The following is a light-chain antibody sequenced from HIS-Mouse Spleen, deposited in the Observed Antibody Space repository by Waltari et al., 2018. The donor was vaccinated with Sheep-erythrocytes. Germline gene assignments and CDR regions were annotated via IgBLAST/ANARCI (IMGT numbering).Light chain of an antibody. J-gene: IGLJ1*01. CDR2: DFS. V-gene: IGLV2-11*01. CDR1: SSDVGGYNY. Sequence: QSSLTQPRPVSGSPGRSVPIACTGTSSDVGGYNYFSWYQQHPGKAPKLMIYDFSKRPSGVPDRFSGSKSGNTASLTISGLQAEDEADYYCCSYAGSYNHVFATGTKVTVL. CDR3: CSYAGSYNHV.